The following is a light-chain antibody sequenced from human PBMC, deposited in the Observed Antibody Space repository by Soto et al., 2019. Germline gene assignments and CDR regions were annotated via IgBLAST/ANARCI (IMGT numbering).Light chain of an antibody. CDR2: DVS. J-gene: IGLJ2*01. Sequence: QSALTQPASVSGSPGQSITISCTGTSSDVGGYNYVSLYQKHPGRAPKLMIYDVSNRHSGVSNRFSGSKSGNTASLTISGLQAEDEADYHCSSYTSSSTLVVLGGGTNLTVL. CDR1: SSDVGGYNY. CDR3: SSYTSSSTLVV. V-gene: IGLV2-14*01.